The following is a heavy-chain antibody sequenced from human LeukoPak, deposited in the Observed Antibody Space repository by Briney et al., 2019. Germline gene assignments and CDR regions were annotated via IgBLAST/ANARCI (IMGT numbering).Heavy chain of an antibody. CDR1: GGSISSYY. CDR3: ARVGLVRSTLYYYYGMDV. J-gene: IGHJ6*02. D-gene: IGHD5/OR15-5a*01. V-gene: IGHV4-59*01. Sequence: SETLSLTCTVSGGSISSYYWSWIRQPPGKGLEWIGYIYYSGSTNYNPSLKSRVTISVDTSKNQFSLKLSSVTAADTAVYYCARVGLVRSTLYYYYGMDVWGQGTTVTVSS. CDR2: IYYSGST.